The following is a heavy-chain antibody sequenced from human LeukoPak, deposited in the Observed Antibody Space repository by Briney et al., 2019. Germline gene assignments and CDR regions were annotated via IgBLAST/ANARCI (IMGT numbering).Heavy chain of an antibody. CDR2: ISSSGGTI. CDR3: ARYCSGGSCYAGLI. J-gene: IGHJ4*02. D-gene: IGHD2-15*01. V-gene: IGHV3-48*03. CDR1: GFTFITFE. Sequence: GGSLRLSCAASGFTFITFEMNWVRQAPGKGLEWVSYISSSGGTIYYADSVKGRFTISRDNAKNSLYLQMNGLRAEDTAVYYCARYCSGGSCYAGLIWGQGTLVTVSS.